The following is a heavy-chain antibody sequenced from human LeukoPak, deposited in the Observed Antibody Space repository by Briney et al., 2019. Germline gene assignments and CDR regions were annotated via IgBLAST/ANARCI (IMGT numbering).Heavy chain of an antibody. Sequence: ASVKVSCKASGYTFTGYYMHWVRQAPGQGLEWMGWINPNSGGTNYAQKFQGRVTMTRDTSISTAYMELSSLRSEDTAVYYCARATTGYYYYYMDVWGKGTTVTVSS. CDR2: INPNSGGT. V-gene: IGHV1-2*02. J-gene: IGHJ6*03. CDR3: ARATTGYYYYYMDV. D-gene: IGHD4-11*01. CDR1: GYTFTGYY.